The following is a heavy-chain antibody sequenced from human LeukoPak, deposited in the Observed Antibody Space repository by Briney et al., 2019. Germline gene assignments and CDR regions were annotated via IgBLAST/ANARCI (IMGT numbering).Heavy chain of an antibody. V-gene: IGHV3-66*02. CDR2: IYSGGST. CDR3: ARAFMTAAGTAAFDI. CDR1: GFTVSSNY. Sequence: GGSLRLSCAASGFTVSSNYMSWVRQAPGKGLEWVSVIYSGGSTYYADSVKGRFTISRDNSKNTLYLQMISLRAEDTAVYYCARAFMTAAGTAAFDIWGQGTMVTVSS. D-gene: IGHD6-13*01. J-gene: IGHJ3*02.